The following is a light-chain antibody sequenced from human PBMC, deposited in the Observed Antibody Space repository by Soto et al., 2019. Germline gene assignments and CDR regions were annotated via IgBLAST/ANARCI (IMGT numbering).Light chain of an antibody. Sequence: QSVLTQPPSVSAAPGQKVTISCSGSSSNIGNNYVSWYQQLPGTAPKLLIYENNKRPSGIPDRFSGSKSGTSATLDITGLQTGDEADYYCGAWDNSLSAGQIGGGTKLTVL. CDR1: SSNIGNNY. V-gene: IGLV1-51*01. J-gene: IGLJ2*01. CDR3: GAWDNSLSAGQ. CDR2: ENN.